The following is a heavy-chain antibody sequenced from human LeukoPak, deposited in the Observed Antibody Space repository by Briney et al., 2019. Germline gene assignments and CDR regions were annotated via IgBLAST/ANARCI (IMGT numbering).Heavy chain of an antibody. CDR3: ARWMSKWNSVNYYYYYYMDV. Sequence: PPETLSLTCTVSGGSISSYHWSWIRQPPGRGLEWIGCVYDSGSTNYNPALKSRGTISSDTSKNQLSLNLTSVTAADTAVYYCARWMSKWNSVNYYYYYYMDVWGKGTTVTVSS. J-gene: IGHJ6*03. CDR2: VYDSGST. CDR1: GGSISSYH. D-gene: IGHD1-7*01. V-gene: IGHV4-59*01.